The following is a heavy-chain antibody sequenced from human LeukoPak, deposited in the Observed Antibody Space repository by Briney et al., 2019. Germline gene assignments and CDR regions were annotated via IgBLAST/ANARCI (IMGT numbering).Heavy chain of an antibody. CDR2: INHSGST. CDR1: GGSISSSSYY. D-gene: IGHD6-19*01. Sequence: SETLSLTCTVSGGSISSSSYYWGWIRQPPGKGLEWIGEINHSGSTNYNPSLKSRVTISVDTSKNQFSLKLSSVTAADTAVYYCASRRYSSGWYSFDIWGQGTMVTVSS. CDR3: ASRRYSSGWYSFDI. V-gene: IGHV4-39*07. J-gene: IGHJ3*02.